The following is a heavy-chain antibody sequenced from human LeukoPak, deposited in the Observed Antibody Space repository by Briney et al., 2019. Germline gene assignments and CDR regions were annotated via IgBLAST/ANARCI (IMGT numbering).Heavy chain of an antibody. J-gene: IGHJ4*02. Sequence: ASVKVSCKVSGYTLTELSMHWVRQAPGKGLEWMGGFDPEDGETIYAQKFQGRVTMTEDTSTDTAYMELSSLRSEGTAVYYCATDIAAAGSLDYWGQGTLVTVSS. CDR1: GYTLTELS. D-gene: IGHD6-13*01. V-gene: IGHV1-24*01. CDR3: ATDIAAAGSLDY. CDR2: FDPEDGET.